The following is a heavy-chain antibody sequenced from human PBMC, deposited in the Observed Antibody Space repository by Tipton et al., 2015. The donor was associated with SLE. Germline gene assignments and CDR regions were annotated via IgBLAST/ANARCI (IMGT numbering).Heavy chain of an antibody. CDR1: GGSISSSNW. CDR2: IYYSGSI. J-gene: IGHJ3*02. CDR3: AREWGDAFDI. V-gene: IGHV4-4*02. Sequence: TLSLTCAVSGGSISSSNWWSWVRQPPGKGLEWIGEIYYSGSISYNPSLKSRVTISVDTSKNQFSLKLSSVTAEDTAVYYCAREWGDAFDIWGQGTMVTVSS. D-gene: IGHD3-16*01.